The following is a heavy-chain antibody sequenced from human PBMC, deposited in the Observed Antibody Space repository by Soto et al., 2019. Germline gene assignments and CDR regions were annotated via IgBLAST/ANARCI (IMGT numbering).Heavy chain of an antibody. CDR3: ARALVDPDRPEGHGGYGMDV. CDR2: IWYDGSNK. J-gene: IGHJ6*02. V-gene: IGHV3-33*01. D-gene: IGHD3-10*01. CDR1: GFTFSSYG. Sequence: QVQLVESGGGVVQPGRSLRLSCAASGFTFSSYGMHWVRQAPGKGLEWVAVIWYDGSNKYYADSVKGRFTISRDNSKNTLYLQMHSLRAEDTAVYYCARALVDPDRPEGHGGYGMDVWGQGTTVTVSS.